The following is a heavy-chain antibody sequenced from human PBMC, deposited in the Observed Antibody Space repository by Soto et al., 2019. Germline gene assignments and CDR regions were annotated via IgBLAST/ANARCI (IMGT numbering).Heavy chain of an antibody. Sequence: GGSLRLSCAASGFTFSNYGMNWVRQAPGKGLEWVSTIGGRVGGTFYADSVKGRFTISRDNSENAIYLQMNSLRAEDTAVYYCAKPVSIDSPGGAFDVWGQGTMVTVSS. CDR1: GFTFSNYG. CDR2: IGGRVGGT. D-gene: IGHD2-15*01. CDR3: AKPVSIDSPGGAFDV. J-gene: IGHJ3*01. V-gene: IGHV3-23*01.